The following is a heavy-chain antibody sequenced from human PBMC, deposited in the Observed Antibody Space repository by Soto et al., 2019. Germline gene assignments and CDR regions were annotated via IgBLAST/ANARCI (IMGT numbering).Heavy chain of an antibody. CDR3: AREDGSGSYYIGYYYGMDV. Sequence: ASVKVSCKASGYTFTSYYMHWVRQAPGQALEWMGIINPSGGNTSYAQKFQGRVTMTRDTSTSTVYMELSSLRSEDTAVYYCAREDGSGSYYIGYYYGMDVWGQGTTVT. J-gene: IGHJ6*02. CDR2: INPSGGNT. CDR1: GYTFTSYY. D-gene: IGHD3-10*01. V-gene: IGHV1-46*01.